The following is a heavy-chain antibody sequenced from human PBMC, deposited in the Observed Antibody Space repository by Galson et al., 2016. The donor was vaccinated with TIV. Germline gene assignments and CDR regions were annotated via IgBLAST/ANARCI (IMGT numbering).Heavy chain of an antibody. CDR2: ITGGGGSS. D-gene: IGHD3-22*01. V-gene: IGHV3-23*01. CDR3: AKVPSSGFSYYYGIDV. CDR1: GFTFSSYA. J-gene: IGHJ6*02. Sequence: SLRLSCAASGFTFSSYALTWVRQAPGKGLEWVSAITGGGGSSYYADSVKGRFTISRDNSKKMSYLQLNSLRAEDTAVYYCAKVPSSGFSYYYGIDVWGQGTTVTVA.